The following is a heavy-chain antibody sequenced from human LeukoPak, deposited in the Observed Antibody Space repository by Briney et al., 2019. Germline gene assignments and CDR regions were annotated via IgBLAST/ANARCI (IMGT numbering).Heavy chain of an antibody. CDR1: GGSISSYY. Sequence: SETLSLTCTVSGGSISSYYWSWIRQPAGKGREWIGRIYTSGSTNYNPSLKSRVTMSVDTSKNQFSLKLSSVTAADTAVYYCAREGAGYCSSTSCSVDYWGQGTLVTVSS. J-gene: IGHJ4*01. CDR3: AREGAGYCSSTSCSVDY. V-gene: IGHV4-4*07. D-gene: IGHD2-2*01. CDR2: IYTSGST.